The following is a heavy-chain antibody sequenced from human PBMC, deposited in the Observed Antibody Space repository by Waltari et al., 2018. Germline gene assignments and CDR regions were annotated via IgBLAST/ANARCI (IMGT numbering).Heavy chain of an antibody. Sequence: EVQLVETGGGLIQPGGSLRLSCAASGFTVSSNYMSWVRQAPGKGLEWVSVIYSGGSTYYADSVKGRFTISRDNSKNTLYLQMNSLRAEDTAVYYCARDPEYSSSWYAFDIWGQGTMVTVSS. J-gene: IGHJ3*02. CDR1: GFTVSSNY. CDR2: IYSGGST. V-gene: IGHV3-53*02. D-gene: IGHD6-13*01. CDR3: ARDPEYSSSWYAFDI.